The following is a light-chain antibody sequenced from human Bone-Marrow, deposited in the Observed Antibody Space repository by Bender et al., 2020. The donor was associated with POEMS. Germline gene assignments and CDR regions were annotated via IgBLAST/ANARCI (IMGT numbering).Light chain of an antibody. CDR3: QVLDITNDHVV. CDR1: RIGSKI. Sequence: YVLTQSPTVSVSPGQTARINCGGNRIGSKIVHWYQKKPGQAPVLVVHDDSDRPSGIPERFSGSNSGNTATLTISRVEAADEAAYYCQVLDITNDHVVFGAGTKLTVL. CDR2: DDS. V-gene: IGLV3-21*02. J-gene: IGLJ3*02.